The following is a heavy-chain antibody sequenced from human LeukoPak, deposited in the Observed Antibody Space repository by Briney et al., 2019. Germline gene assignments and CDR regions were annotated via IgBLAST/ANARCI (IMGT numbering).Heavy chain of an antibody. V-gene: IGHV3-30*18. CDR3: AKPLYNSSFMLDP. D-gene: IGHD6-13*01. CDR1: GFTFSSYG. J-gene: IGHJ5*02. CDR2: ISYDGSSK. Sequence: GGSLRLSCAASGFTFSSYGMHWVRQAPGKGLEWVAVISYDGSSKYYADSVKGRFTISRDNSKNTLYLQMNSLRAEDTAMYYCAKPLYNSSFMLDPWGQGTLVTVSS.